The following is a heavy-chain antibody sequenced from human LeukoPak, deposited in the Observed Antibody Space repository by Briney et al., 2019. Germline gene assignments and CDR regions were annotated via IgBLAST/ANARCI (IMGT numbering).Heavy chain of an antibody. CDR3: AKVHDGNRGDAFDI. CDR1: GFTFSSYG. Sequence: GGTLRLSCAASGFTFSSYGMSWVRQAPGKGPEWVSSISYSGGNTYYIDSVKGRFTISRDNSKNTLNLQMNSLRAEDTAVYYCAKVHDGNRGDAFDIWGQGTMVTVSS. J-gene: IGHJ3*02. V-gene: IGHV3-23*01. CDR2: ISYSGGNT. D-gene: IGHD1-1*01.